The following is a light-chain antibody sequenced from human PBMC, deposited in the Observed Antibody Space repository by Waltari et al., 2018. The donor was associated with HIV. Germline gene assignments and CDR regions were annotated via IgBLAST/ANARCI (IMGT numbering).Light chain of an antibody. CDR2: EVS. Sequence: QSALTQPASVSGSPGQSITISCTGTSSDVGGHNYVSWYQQHPGKAPKLTIYEVSNRRSGFSNGFSGSKAGNTASLTISGLQAGDEADYYCSSYTSSSTLEVFGGGTKLTVL. CDR3: SSYTSSSTLEV. CDR1: SSDVGGHNY. V-gene: IGLV2-14*01. J-gene: IGLJ3*02.